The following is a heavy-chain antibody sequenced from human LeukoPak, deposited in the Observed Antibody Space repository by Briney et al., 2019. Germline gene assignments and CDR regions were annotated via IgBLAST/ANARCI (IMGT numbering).Heavy chain of an antibody. D-gene: IGHD1-26*01. CDR2: IKQDGSEK. CDR1: GFTFSSYA. Sequence: GGSLRLSCAASGFTFSSYAMSWVRQAPGKGLEWVANIKQDGSEKYYVDSVKGRFTISRDNAKNSLYLQMNSLRAEDTAVYYCARDRGYYYFDYWGQGTLVTVSS. J-gene: IGHJ4*02. CDR3: ARDRGYYYFDY. V-gene: IGHV3-7*01.